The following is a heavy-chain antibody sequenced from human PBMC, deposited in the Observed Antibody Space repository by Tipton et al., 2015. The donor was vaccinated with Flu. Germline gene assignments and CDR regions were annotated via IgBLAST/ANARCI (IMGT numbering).Heavy chain of an antibody. CDR1: GGSISSYY. CDR3: ARVRDGYRVDY. J-gene: IGHJ4*02. Sequence: LRLSCTASGGSISSYYWSWIRQPPGKGLEWIGYIYYSGSTNYNPSLKSRVTISVDTSKNQFSLKLSSVTAADTAVYYCARVRDGYRVDYWGQGTLVTVSS. V-gene: IGHV4-59*01. CDR2: IYYSGST. D-gene: IGHD5-24*01.